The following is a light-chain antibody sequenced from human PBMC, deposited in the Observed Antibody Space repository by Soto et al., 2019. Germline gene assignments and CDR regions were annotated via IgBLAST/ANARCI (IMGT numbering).Light chain of an antibody. J-gene: IGKJ4*01. CDR2: SVS. Sequence: EIVLTQSPGTLSLSPGERATLSCRASQSVSSTYLAWYQQKPGQAPRLLIYSVSSRATGIPDRFSGSGSGTDFTLTISRLEPEDFAVYHCQQYDTSPLTFGGGTKVDIK. CDR3: QQYDTSPLT. CDR1: QSVSSTY. V-gene: IGKV3-20*01.